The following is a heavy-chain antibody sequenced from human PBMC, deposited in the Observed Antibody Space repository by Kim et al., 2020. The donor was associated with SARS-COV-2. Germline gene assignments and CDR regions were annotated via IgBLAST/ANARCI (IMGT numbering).Heavy chain of an antibody. J-gene: IGHJ6*02. CDR1: GFTFSSYW. V-gene: IGHV3-7*01. CDR3: AREGSGWKYYYYGMDV. CDR2: IKQDGSEK. Sequence: GSLRLSCAASGFTFSSYWMSWVRQAPGKGLEWVANIKQDGSEKYYVDSVKGRFTISRDNAKNSLYLQMNSLRAEDTAVYYCAREGSGWKYYYYGMDVWGQGTTVTVSS. D-gene: IGHD6-19*01.